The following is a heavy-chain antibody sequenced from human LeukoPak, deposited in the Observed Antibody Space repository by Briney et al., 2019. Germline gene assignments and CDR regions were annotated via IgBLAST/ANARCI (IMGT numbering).Heavy chain of an antibody. CDR1: GFTFSNYV. V-gene: IGHV3-23*01. Sequence: GGSLRLSCPASGFTFSNYVMSWVRQAPGKGLEWVSAFLAAGGGTFYADSVKGRFTISRDNSKNTLYLQMNNLRDDDTAVYYCVKEPKLSDWFFDLWGRGTLVTVSS. CDR3: VKEPKLSDWFFDL. CDR2: FLAAGGGT. J-gene: IGHJ2*01. D-gene: IGHD1-1*01.